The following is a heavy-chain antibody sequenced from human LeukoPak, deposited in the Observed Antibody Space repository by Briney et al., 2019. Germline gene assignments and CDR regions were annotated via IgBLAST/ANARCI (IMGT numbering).Heavy chain of an antibody. CDR1: GFIFRIYA. Sequence: GGCLRLSCAASGFIFRIYAMSWVREAPGRGLEWVSAMSGRDDITYYADSVKGRYTISRDNSKHTLYLQVNSLRAEDTDIYYCAKWGEYDILTGYYASDYWGQGTLVTVSS. CDR3: AKWGEYDILTGYYASDY. V-gene: IGHV3-23*01. J-gene: IGHJ4*02. D-gene: IGHD3-9*01. CDR2: MSGRDDIT.